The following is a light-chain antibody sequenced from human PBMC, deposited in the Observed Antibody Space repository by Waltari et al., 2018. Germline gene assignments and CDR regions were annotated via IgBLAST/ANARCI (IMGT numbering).Light chain of an antibody. J-gene: IGKJ1*01. CDR3: QQYLSTPWT. CDR2: WAA. Sequence: DIVMTQSPESLAVSLGERVTIHCKSSQTVLSSPNKKNYLAWYQQKPGQPPKVLIYWAATREAGVPDRFSGSGSGTDFTLTISSLQAADAAVYYCQQYLSTPWTFGHGTKVEVK. V-gene: IGKV4-1*01. CDR1: QTVLSSPNKKNY.